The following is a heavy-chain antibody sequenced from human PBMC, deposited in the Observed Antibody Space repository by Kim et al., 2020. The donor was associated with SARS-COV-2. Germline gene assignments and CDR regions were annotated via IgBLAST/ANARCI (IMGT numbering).Heavy chain of an antibody. CDR3: ARDQPLPRTYCTNGVCYYYGMDV. V-gene: IGHV1-18*01. J-gene: IGHJ6*02. CDR1: GYTFTSYG. CDR2: ISAYNGNT. D-gene: IGHD2-8*01. Sequence: ASVKVSCKASGYTFTSYGISWVRQAPGQGLEWMGWISAYNGNTNYAQKLQGRVTMTTDTSTSTAYMELRSLRSDDTAVYYCARDQPLPRTYCTNGVCYYYGMDVWGQGTTVTVSS.